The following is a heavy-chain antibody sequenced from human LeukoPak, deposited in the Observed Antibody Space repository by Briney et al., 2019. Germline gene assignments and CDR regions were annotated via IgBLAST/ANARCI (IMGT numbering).Heavy chain of an antibody. CDR3: AKDINYGDYACGAFDI. Sequence: GGSLRLSCAASGFTFDDYAMHWVRQAPGKGLEWVSGISWNSGSIGYADSVKGRFTISRDNAKISLYLQMDSLRAEDTALYYCAKDINYGDYACGAFDIWGQGTMVTVSS. J-gene: IGHJ3*02. V-gene: IGHV3-9*01. CDR1: GFTFDDYA. CDR2: ISWNSGSI. D-gene: IGHD4-17*01.